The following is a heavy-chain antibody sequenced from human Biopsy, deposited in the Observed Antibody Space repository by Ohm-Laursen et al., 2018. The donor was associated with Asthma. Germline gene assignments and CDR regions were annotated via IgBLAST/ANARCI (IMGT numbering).Heavy chain of an antibody. CDR3: AREYSASERLVGDDEGREG. J-gene: IGHJ6*02. CDR2: LIPVLGTP. CDR1: GDTFCNKA. V-gene: IGHV1-69*01. Sequence: SVKVSCKASGDTFCNKAISGVGQSPGQGLEWMGGLIPVLGTPDDAQIFESRVTITADESTRTASMELCSLSSEDTTVYYCAREYSASERLVGDDEGREGWGQGTTVTVSS. D-gene: IGHD5-12*01.